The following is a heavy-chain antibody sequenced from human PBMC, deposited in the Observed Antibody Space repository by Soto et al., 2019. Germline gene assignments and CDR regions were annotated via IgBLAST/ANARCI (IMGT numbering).Heavy chain of an antibody. D-gene: IGHD2-21*02. CDR2: IYHSGST. Sequence: SETLSLTCAVSGGSISSSNWWSWVRQPPGKGLEWIGEIYHSGSTNYNPSLKSRVTISVDKSKNQFSLKLSSVTAADTAVYYCARERVTAIGPYSFDYWGQGTLVTVSS. J-gene: IGHJ4*02. CDR3: ARERVTAIGPYSFDY. CDR1: GGSISSSNW. V-gene: IGHV4-4*02.